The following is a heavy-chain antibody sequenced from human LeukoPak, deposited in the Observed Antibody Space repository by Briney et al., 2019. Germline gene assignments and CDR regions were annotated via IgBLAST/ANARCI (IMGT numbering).Heavy chain of an antibody. Sequence: ASVKVSCKASGYTFTGYYMHWVRQAPGQGPEWMGRINPNSGGTNYAQKFQGRVTMTRDTSISTAYMELSRLRSDDTAVYYCARGVAVAASPSDYWGQGTLVTVSS. J-gene: IGHJ4*02. D-gene: IGHD6-19*01. CDR2: INPNSGGT. CDR1: GYTFTGYY. CDR3: ARGVAVAASPSDY. V-gene: IGHV1-2*06.